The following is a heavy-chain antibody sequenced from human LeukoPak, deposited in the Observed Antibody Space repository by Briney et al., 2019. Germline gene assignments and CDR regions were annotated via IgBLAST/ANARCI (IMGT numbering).Heavy chain of an antibody. J-gene: IGHJ4*02. CDR2: IYYSGST. CDR3: ARDTRSYDSSGYYFFNF. D-gene: IGHD3-22*01. CDR1: GGSINNYY. V-gene: IGHV4-59*01. Sequence: PSETLSLTCIVSGGSINNYYWSWIRQPPGKGLEWIGHIYYSGSTNYNTSLKSRVTISVDTSKNQFSLKLSSVTAADTAVYFCARDTRSYDSSGYYFFNFWGQGTLVTVSS.